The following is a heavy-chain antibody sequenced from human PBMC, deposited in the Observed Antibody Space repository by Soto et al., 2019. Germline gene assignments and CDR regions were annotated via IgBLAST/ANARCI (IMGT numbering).Heavy chain of an antibody. D-gene: IGHD6-6*01. Sequence: EVQLAESGGGLAQPGGSLRLSCAASGFTLSGYAMDWVRQAPGKGLEYVSGISSNGVGTYYANSVQGRFTISRDNSKNTVYRQMGSLRPEDMAVYYCARRARPDFYCMDVWGKGTTVTFSS. CDR3: ARRARPDFYCMDV. CDR2: ISSNGVGT. CDR1: GFTLSGYA. J-gene: IGHJ6*03. V-gene: IGHV3-64*01.